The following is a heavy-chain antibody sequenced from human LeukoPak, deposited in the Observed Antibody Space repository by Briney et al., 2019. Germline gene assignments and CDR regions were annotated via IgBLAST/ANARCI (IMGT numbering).Heavy chain of an antibody. CDR3: ARGSLERITRYYHYGMDV. J-gene: IGHJ6*02. CDR2: IYYGGST. CDR1: GGSISSYY. D-gene: IGHD2/OR15-2a*01. Sequence: SETLSLTCTVSGGSISSYYWSWIRQPPGKGLEWIGYIYYGGSTNYNPSLKSRVTISVDTSKNQFSLKLSSVTAADTAVYYCARGSLERITRYYHYGMDVWGQGTTVTVSS. V-gene: IGHV4-59*01.